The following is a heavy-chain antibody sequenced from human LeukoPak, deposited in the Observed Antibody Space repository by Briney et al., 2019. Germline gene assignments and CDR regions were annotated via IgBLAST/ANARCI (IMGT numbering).Heavy chain of an antibody. CDR2: IYTSGST. V-gene: IGHV4-4*07. CDR3: ARTIMENFYYYYYGMDD. D-gene: IGHD3-16*01. J-gene: IGHJ6*02. Sequence: KPSETLSLTCTVSGGSISSYYWSWIRQPAGKGLEWIGRIYTSGSTNYNPSLKSRVTMSVDTSKSQFSLKLSSVTAADTAMYYCARTIMENFYYYYYGMDDWGQGTTVTVSS. CDR1: GGSISSYY.